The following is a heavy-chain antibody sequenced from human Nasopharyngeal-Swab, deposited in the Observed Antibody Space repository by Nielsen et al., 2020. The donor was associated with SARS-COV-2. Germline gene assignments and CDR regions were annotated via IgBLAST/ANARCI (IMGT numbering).Heavy chain of an antibody. CDR2: ISGSGGST. CDR3: AKDYAVEPRSWYYYMDV. Sequence: GESLKISCAASGFTFSSYAMSWVRQAPGKGLEWVSAISGSGGSTYYADSVKGRFTISRDNSKNTLYLQMNSLRAEDTAVYYCAKDYAVEPRSWYYYMDVWGKGTTVTVSS. D-gene: IGHD1-14*01. V-gene: IGHV3-23*01. CDR1: GFTFSSYA. J-gene: IGHJ6*03.